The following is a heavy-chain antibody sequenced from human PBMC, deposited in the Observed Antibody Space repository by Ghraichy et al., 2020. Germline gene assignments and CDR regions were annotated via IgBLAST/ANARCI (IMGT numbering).Heavy chain of an antibody. D-gene: IGHD3-10*01. Sequence: SETLSLTCTVSGDSICSGPYSWVWIRQPPGEGLEWIASMSDSGITFHNPSLKSRVTISVDSSTNQCSLKVTSVTAADTAVYYCARNYNDGSGRYYWGQGTLVTVSS. J-gene: IGHJ4*02. CDR1: GDSICSGPYS. CDR3: ARNYNDGSGRYY. V-gene: IGHV4-39*07. CDR2: MSDSGIT.